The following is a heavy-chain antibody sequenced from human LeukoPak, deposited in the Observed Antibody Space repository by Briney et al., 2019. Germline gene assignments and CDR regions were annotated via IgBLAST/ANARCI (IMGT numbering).Heavy chain of an antibody. CDR1: GFTFDDYA. CDR3: AKFPAMVPGDAFDI. J-gene: IGHJ3*02. D-gene: IGHD5-18*01. CDR2: ISWNSGSI. Sequence: PGGSLRLSCAASGFTFDDYAMHWVRQAPGKGLERVSGISWNSGSIGYADSVKGRFTISRDNAKNSLYLQMNSLRAEDTALYYCAKFPAMVPGDAFDIWGQGTMVTVSS. V-gene: IGHV3-9*01.